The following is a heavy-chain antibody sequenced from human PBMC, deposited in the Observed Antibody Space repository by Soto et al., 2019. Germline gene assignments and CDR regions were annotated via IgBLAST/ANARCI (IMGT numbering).Heavy chain of an antibody. CDR1: GGTFSSYA. J-gene: IGHJ5*02. D-gene: IGHD2-15*01. CDR3: ARDLGYCSGGSCYSDPWWFDP. Sequence: SVKVSCKASGGTFSSYAISWVRQAPGQGLEWMGGIIPIFGTANYAQKFQGRVTITADESTSTAYMEMSSLRSEDTAVYYCARDLGYCSGGSCYSDPWWFDPWGQGTLVTVSS. CDR2: IIPIFGTA. V-gene: IGHV1-69*13.